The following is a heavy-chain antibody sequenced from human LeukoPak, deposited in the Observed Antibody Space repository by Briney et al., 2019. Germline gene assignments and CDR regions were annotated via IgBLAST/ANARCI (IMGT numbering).Heavy chain of an antibody. J-gene: IGHJ6*04. D-gene: IGHD6-6*01. V-gene: IGHV4-39*01. CDR3: ARLISARVDV. CDR1: GVSMASSADD. Sequence: PSETLSLTCSVAGVSMASSADDWGWMRQWAGKGLEGIASMYYSRTTYYNRALKRRMTILIDTSRNDFSLKLSSATAADTALYYCARLISARVDVWGKGNTVTVSA. CDR2: MYYSRTT.